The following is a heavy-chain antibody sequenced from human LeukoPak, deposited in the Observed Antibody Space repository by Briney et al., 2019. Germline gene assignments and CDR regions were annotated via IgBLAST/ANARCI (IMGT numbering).Heavy chain of an antibody. CDR1: GFTFSDAW. J-gene: IGHJ4*02. CDR2: IKSKTDGGTT. V-gene: IGHV3-15*01. CDR3: TRDLHTAMVF. Sequence: GGSLRLSCAASGFTFSDAWMSWVRQTPGKGLEWIGRIKSKTDGGTTDDAAPVKGRFTISRDDSKNTLYLEMNSLKTEDTAVYYCTRDLHTAMVFRGQGTLVTVSS. D-gene: IGHD5-18*01.